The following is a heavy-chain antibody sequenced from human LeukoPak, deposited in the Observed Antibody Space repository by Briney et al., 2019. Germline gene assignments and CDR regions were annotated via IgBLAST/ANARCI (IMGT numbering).Heavy chain of an antibody. CDR3: ARGGQDIVLMVYAFDAFDI. V-gene: IGHV4-59*01. CDR1: GGSFSSSY. Sequence: PSETLSLTCTVSGGSFSSSYWSWVRQPPGKGLEWIAYIYYAGSTNYNPSLKSRVTISVDTSKNQFSLKLSSVTAADTAVCYCARGGQDIVLMVYAFDAFDIWGQGTMVTVSS. D-gene: IGHD2-8*01. CDR2: IYYAGST. J-gene: IGHJ3*02.